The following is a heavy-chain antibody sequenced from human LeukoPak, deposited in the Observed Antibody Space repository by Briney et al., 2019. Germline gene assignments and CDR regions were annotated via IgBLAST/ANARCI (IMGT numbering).Heavy chain of an antibody. V-gene: IGHV5-51*01. J-gene: IGHJ4*02. D-gene: IGHD5-24*01. CDR2: IYPSDSDT. CDR1: EYSFPNYC. Sequence: GESLKISCKHSEYSFPNYCIGWVRQMPGKGLEWMGIIYPSDSDTRYSPSFQGQVTISADKSISTAYLQWSSLRASDTAMYYCARLVNGYNPFEYWGQGTLVTVSS. CDR3: ARLVNGYNPFEY.